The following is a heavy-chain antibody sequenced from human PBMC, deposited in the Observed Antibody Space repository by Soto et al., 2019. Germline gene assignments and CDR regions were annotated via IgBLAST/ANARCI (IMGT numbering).Heavy chain of an antibody. D-gene: IGHD6-13*01. Sequence: SETLSLTCTVSGGSISSYYWSWIRQPPGKGLEWIGYIYYSGSTNYNPSLKSRVTISVDTSKNQFSLKLSSVTAADTAVYYCARYWKGIAAAGTVGWFDPWGQGTLVTVSS. V-gene: IGHV4-59*08. CDR2: IYYSGST. CDR3: ARYWKGIAAAGTVGWFDP. J-gene: IGHJ5*02. CDR1: GGSISSYY.